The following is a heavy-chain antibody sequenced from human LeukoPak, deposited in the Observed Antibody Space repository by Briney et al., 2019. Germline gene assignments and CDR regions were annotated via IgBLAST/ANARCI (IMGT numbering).Heavy chain of an antibody. CDR1: GFTFSSYS. CDR2: ISSSSSYI. V-gene: IGHV3-21*01. J-gene: IGHJ3*02. D-gene: IGHD6-19*01. Sequence: PGGSLRLSCAASGFTFSSYSMNWVRQAPGKGLEWVSSISSSSSYIYYADSVKGRFTISRDNAKNSLYLQMNSLRAEDTAVYYCARDLYPVADPDAFDIWGQGTMVTVSS. CDR3: ARDLYPVADPDAFDI.